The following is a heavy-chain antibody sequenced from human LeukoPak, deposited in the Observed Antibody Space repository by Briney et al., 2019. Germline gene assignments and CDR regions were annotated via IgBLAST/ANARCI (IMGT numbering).Heavy chain of an antibody. V-gene: IGHV3-23*01. Sequence: GGTLRLSCAASGFTFSSYGMSWVRQAPGKGLEWVSAISGSGGSTYYADSVKGRFTISRDNSKNTLYLQMNSLRAEDTAVYYCAKVGPQVGARLFDYWGQGTLVTVSS. CDR1: GFTFSSYG. CDR2: ISGSGGST. D-gene: IGHD1-26*01. CDR3: AKVGPQVGARLFDY. J-gene: IGHJ4*02.